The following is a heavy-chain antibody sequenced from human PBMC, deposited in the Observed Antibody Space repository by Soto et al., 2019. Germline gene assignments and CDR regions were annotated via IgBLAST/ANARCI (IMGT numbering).Heavy chain of an antibody. CDR3: AKGEWLLREYYYYGMDV. V-gene: IGHV3-23*01. D-gene: IGHD3-3*01. CDR1: GFTFSSYA. J-gene: IGHJ6*02. CDR2: ISGSGGST. Sequence: VQLLESGGGLVQPGGSLRLSCAASGFTFSSYAMSWVRQAPGKGLEWVSAISGSGGSTYYADSVKGRFTISRDNSKNTLYLQMNSLRAEDTAVYYCAKGEWLLREYYYYGMDVWGQGTTVTVSS.